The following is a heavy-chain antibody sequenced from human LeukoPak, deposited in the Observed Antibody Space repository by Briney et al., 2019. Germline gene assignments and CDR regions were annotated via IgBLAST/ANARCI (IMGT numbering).Heavy chain of an antibody. Sequence: PGGSLRLSCAASGFTVSSDYMSWVRQPPGKGLEWVSVIYSGGSTNYADSVKGRFTISRDNSKNTLHLQMNSLRVEDTAVYYRARGQSYYEAFDIWGQGTMVTVSS. V-gene: IGHV3-53*03. CDR1: GFTVSSDY. CDR3: ARGQSYYEAFDI. CDR2: IYSGGST. D-gene: IGHD1-26*01. J-gene: IGHJ3*02.